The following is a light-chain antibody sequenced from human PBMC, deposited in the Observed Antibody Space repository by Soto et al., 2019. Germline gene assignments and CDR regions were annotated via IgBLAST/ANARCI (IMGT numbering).Light chain of an antibody. CDR2: GNI. CDR1: SSNIGAGYD. V-gene: IGLV1-40*01. J-gene: IGLJ2*01. CDR3: QSYDSSLSGSVV. Sequence: QSVLTQPPSVSGAPGQRVTISCTGSSSNIGAGYDIHWYQQLPGTAPKLLIYGNINRPSGVPDRFSGSKSGTSASLAITGLQAEDEADHYCQSYDSSLSGSVVFGGGTKLTLL.